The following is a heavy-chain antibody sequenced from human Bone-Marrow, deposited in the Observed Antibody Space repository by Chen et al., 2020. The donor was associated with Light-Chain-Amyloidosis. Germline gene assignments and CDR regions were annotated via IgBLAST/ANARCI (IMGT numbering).Heavy chain of an antibody. CDR3: AKAIVPAAIGYFDY. Sequence: EVQLVESGGGLVQPGRSLRLSCAASGFTFDDYAMHWVRQAPGKGLEWVSGISLDSGSIGYADSGKGRFTISRDNAKNSLYLQMNSLRAEDTALYYCAKAIVPAAIGYFDYWGQGTLVTVSS. CDR2: ISLDSGSI. D-gene: IGHD2-2*02. J-gene: IGHJ4*02. V-gene: IGHV3-9*01. CDR1: GFTFDDYA.